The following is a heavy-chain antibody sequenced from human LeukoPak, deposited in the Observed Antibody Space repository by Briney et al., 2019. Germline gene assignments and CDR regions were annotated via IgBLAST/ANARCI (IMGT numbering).Heavy chain of an antibody. CDR1: GYTFTGYG. Sequence: GASVKVSCKASGYTFTGYGFSWVRQAPGQGLGCMGWISAYNGNTNYAQKLQGRVTMTTDTSTSTAYMELRSLRSDDTAVYYCARVGPNYCSSTSCRFAYWGQGTLVTVSS. V-gene: IGHV1-18*01. D-gene: IGHD2-2*01. J-gene: IGHJ4*02. CDR3: ARVGPNYCSSTSCRFAY. CDR2: ISAYNGNT.